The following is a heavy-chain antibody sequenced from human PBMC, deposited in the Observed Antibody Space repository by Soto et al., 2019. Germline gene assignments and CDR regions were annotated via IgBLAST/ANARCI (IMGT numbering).Heavy chain of an antibody. CDR1: GFTFSNYG. Sequence: QVQLVESGGGVVQPGTSLRLSCAASGFTFSNYGMHWVRQAPGKGLEWVAVIYYDGSNKYSADSMKGRFSISRDNSKNTLFLQMNSLRVDDTAIYYCARDRSTTFDYWGQGALVTVSS. CDR3: ARDRSTTFDY. J-gene: IGHJ4*02. CDR2: IYYDGSNK. V-gene: IGHV3-33*01. D-gene: IGHD4-17*01.